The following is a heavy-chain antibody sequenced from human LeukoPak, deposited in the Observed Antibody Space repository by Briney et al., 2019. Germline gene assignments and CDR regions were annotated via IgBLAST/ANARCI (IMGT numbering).Heavy chain of an antibody. CDR3: ARGIRQTPHYDFWSGYYPRRYYFDY. CDR2: IRYDGSNK. J-gene: IGHJ4*02. Sequence: GGSLRLSCAASGFTFSSYGMHWVRQAPGKGLEWVAFIRYDGSNKYYADSVKGRFTISRDNSKNTLYLQMNSLRAEDTAVYYCARGIRQTPHYDFWSGYYPRRYYFDYWGQGTLVTVSS. CDR1: GFTFSSYG. D-gene: IGHD3-3*01. V-gene: IGHV3-30*02.